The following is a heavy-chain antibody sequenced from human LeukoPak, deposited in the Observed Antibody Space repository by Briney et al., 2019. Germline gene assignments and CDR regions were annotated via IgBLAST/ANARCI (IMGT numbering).Heavy chain of an antibody. V-gene: IGHV4-4*02. J-gene: IGHJ6*02. CDR3: ARDLRYFDWLRFDP. CDR2: IYHSGST. Sequence: SGTLSLTCAVSGGSISSSNWWSWVRQPPGKGLEWIGEIYHSGSTNYNPSLKSRVTISVDKSKNQFSLKLSSVTAADTAVYYCARDLRYFDWLRFDPWGQGTTVTVSS. D-gene: IGHD3-9*01. CDR1: GGSISSSNW.